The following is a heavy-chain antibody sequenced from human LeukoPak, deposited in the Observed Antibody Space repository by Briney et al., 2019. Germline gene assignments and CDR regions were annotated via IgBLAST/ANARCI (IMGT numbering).Heavy chain of an antibody. Sequence: PGGSLRLSCATSGFSFSGYSMNWVRQAPGKGLEWVSSITSSSTYIHYADSVKGRFTISRDNGKNSLYLQMNSLRAEDTAVYYCTRPLREYYYDSAFDYRGQGTLVTVSS. CDR2: ITSSSTYI. CDR3: TRPLREYYYDSAFDY. V-gene: IGHV3-21*04. D-gene: IGHD3-22*01. CDR1: GFSFSGYS. J-gene: IGHJ4*02.